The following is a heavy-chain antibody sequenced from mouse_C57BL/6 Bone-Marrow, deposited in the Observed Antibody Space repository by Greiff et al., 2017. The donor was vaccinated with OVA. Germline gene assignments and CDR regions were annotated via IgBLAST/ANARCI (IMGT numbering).Heavy chain of an antibody. V-gene: IGHV1-81*01. CDR3: AREGGARGLF. CDR2: IYPRSGSS. CDR1: GFTFTSYG. J-gene: IGHJ3*01. Sequence: VQLQQSGAELARPGASVKLSCKASGFTFTSYGLSWVKQRTGQGLEWIGVIYPRSGSSSYNEKFKGKATLTADKSSSTAYMELRSLTSEDSAVYFCAREGGARGLFWGQGTLVTVSA.